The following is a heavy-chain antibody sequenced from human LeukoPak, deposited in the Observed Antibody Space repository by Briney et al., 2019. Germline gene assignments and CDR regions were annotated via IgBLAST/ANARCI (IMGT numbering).Heavy chain of an antibody. CDR1: GYTFTSYG. CDR2: ISAYNGNT. D-gene: IGHD3-10*01. V-gene: IGHV1-18*01. Sequence: GASVKVSCKASGYTFTSYGISWVRQAPGQGLEWMGWISAYNGNTNYAQKLQGRVTMTTDTSTSTAYMELRSLRSDDTAVYYCARVWSAMVRGNHGDYWGQGTLVTVSS. CDR3: ARVWSAMVRGNHGDY. J-gene: IGHJ4*02.